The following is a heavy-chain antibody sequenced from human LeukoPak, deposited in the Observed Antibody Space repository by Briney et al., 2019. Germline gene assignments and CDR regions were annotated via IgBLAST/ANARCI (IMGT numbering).Heavy chain of an antibody. V-gene: IGHV3-48*04. D-gene: IGHD6-19*01. CDR2: SSSGSAI. CDR1: GFTFSSYG. J-gene: IGHJ4*02. CDR3: AREDSSGLDY. Sequence: PGGSLRLSCAASGFTFSSYGRSWVRQAPGKGLEWVSSSSGSAIYYADSVKGRFTISRDNAKNSLYLQMNSLRAEDTAIYYCAREDSSGLDYWGQGTLVTVSS.